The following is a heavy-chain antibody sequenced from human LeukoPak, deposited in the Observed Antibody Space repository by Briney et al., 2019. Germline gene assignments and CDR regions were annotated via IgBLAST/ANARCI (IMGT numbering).Heavy chain of an antibody. Sequence: SVKVSCKASGGTFSSYAISWVRQAPGQGLEWMGGIIPIFGTANYAQKFQGRVTITADESTSTAYVELSSLRSEDTAVYYCARGPPGSSPWNWFDPWGQGTPVTVSS. CDR2: IIPIFGTA. CDR1: GGTFSSYA. J-gene: IGHJ5*02. V-gene: IGHV1-69*13. CDR3: ARGPPGSSPWNWFDP. D-gene: IGHD6-13*01.